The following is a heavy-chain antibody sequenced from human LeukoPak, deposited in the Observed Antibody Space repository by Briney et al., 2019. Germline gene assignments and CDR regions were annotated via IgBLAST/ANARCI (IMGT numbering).Heavy chain of an antibody. D-gene: IGHD2-2*01. CDR1: GGSISSYY. CDR2: IYYSGST. V-gene: IGHV4-59*01. CDR3: ARDRRIYCSSTSCYHYYYYMDV. J-gene: IGHJ6*03. Sequence: SETLSLTCTVSGGSISSYYWSWIRQPPGKGLERIGYIYYSGSTNYNPSLKSRVTISVDTSKNQFSLKLSSVTAADTAVYYCARDRRIYCSSTSCYHYYYYMDVWGKGTTVTVSS.